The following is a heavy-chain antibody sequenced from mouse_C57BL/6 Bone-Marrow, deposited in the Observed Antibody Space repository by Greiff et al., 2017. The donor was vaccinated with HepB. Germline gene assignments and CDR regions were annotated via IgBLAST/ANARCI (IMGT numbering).Heavy chain of an antibody. CDR2: IYPGSGNT. Sequence: QVQLQQSGPELVKPGASVKISCKASGYSFTSYYIHWVKQRPGQGLEWIGWIYPGSGNTKYNEKFKGKATLTADTSSSTAYMQLISLTSEDSAVYYCARPTAHSYYFDYWGQGTTLTVSS. J-gene: IGHJ2*01. D-gene: IGHD3-2*02. CDR3: ARPTAHSYYFDY. V-gene: IGHV1-66*01. CDR1: GYSFTSYY.